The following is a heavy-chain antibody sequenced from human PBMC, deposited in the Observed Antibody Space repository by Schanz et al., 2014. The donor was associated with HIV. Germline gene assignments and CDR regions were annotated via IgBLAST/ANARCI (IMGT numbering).Heavy chain of an antibody. V-gene: IGHV3-48*02. Sequence: EVQLLESGGGLVQPGGSLRVSCAASGFMFSSYGMSWVRQAPGKGLEWVSYISGGSSTIYYADSVKGRFTISRDNAKNSLSLQMHSLRDDDTAVYYCARSPSYGMDVWGQGTTVTVSS. CDR2: ISGGSSTI. J-gene: IGHJ6*02. CDR3: ARSPSYGMDV. CDR1: GFMFSSYG.